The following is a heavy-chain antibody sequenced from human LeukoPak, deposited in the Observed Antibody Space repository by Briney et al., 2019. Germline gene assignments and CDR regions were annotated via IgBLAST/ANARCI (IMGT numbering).Heavy chain of an antibody. J-gene: IGHJ4*02. V-gene: IGHV3-30*18. D-gene: IGHD6-13*01. CDR3: AKDRSRLRIAAAGMDY. CDR1: GFTFSIYA. CDR2: ISFDGRNK. Sequence: GRSLRLSCAASGFTFSIYAMHWVRQAPGKGLEWVAVISFDGRNKYYADSVKGRFTISRDNSKNTLYLQMNSLRAEDTAVYYCAKDRSRLRIAAAGMDYWGQGTLVTVSS.